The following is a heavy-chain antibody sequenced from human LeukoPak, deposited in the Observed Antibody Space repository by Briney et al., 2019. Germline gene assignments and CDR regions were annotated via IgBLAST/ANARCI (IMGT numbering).Heavy chain of an antibody. CDR2: IYYSGST. CDR1: GGSISSYY. V-gene: IGHV4-59*01. D-gene: IGHD2/OR15-2a*01. CDR3: ARAPFQGYMDV. J-gene: IGHJ6*04. Sequence: SETLSLTCTVSGGSISSYYWSWIRQPPGKGLEWIGYIYYSGSTNYNPSLKSRLSISVDTSKNQFSLKLRSVSDADTAAYYCARAPFQGYMDVWGKGTTVTVSS.